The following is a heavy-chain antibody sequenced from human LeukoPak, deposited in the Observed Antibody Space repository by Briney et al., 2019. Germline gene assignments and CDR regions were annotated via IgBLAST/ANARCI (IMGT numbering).Heavy chain of an antibody. D-gene: IGHD6-6*01. J-gene: IGHJ4*02. Sequence: GGSLRLSCAASGFTFSSYAMSWVRQAPGKGLEWVSAISGSGGSTYYADSVKGRFTISRDNSKNTLYLQMNSLRADDTAVYYCAKGQLVRGVFDYWGQGTLATVSS. CDR1: GFTFSSYA. V-gene: IGHV3-23*01. CDR2: ISGSGGST. CDR3: AKGQLVRGVFDY.